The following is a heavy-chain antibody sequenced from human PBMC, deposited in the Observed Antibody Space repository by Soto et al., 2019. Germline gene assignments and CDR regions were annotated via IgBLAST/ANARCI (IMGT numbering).Heavy chain of an antibody. D-gene: IGHD3-9*01. Sequence: ASVKVSCKASGYTFTSYGISWVRQAPGQGLEWMGWISAYNGNTNYAQKLQGRVTMTTDTSTSTAYMELRSLRSDDTAVYYCARSKPYYDILTGYYGMDVWGQGTTVTVSS. CDR2: ISAYNGNT. CDR3: ARSKPYYDILTGYYGMDV. J-gene: IGHJ6*02. V-gene: IGHV1-18*01. CDR1: GYTFTSYG.